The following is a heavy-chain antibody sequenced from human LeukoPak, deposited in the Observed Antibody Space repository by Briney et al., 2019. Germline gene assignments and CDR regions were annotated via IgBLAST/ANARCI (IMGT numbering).Heavy chain of an antibody. CDR2: FYCRGST. V-gene: IGHV4-59*08. D-gene: IGHD7-27*01. CDR1: GGSISGYY. Sequence: SETLSLTCTVSGGSISGYYYSWIRQTPGKTLEWIGSFYCRGSTNYNPSLKSRVTISADTSKNQLSLKLSSVTAADTAVYYCARHRPTGDLGPHYYFDYWGQGTLVPVSS. J-gene: IGHJ4*02. CDR3: ARHRPTGDLGPHYYFDY.